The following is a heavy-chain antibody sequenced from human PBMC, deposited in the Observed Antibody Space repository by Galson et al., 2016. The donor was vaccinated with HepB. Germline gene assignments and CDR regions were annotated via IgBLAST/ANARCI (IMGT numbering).Heavy chain of an antibody. D-gene: IGHD3-10*01. J-gene: IGHJ4*02. CDR3: ARDSFYASGSYFLLYYFHY. CDR1: GYTFSDYY. CDR2: INPNSGGT. Sequence: SVKVSCKASGYTFSDYYIHWVRQAPGQGLEWMGRINPNSGGTNFAQKFQGRVTMTRDTSISTAYMELSRLRSDDTAVYYCARDSFYASGSYFLLYYFHYWGRGTLVTVSS. V-gene: IGHV1-2*06.